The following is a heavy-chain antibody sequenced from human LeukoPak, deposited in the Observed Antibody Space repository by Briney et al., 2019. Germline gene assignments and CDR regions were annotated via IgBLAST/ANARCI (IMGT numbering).Heavy chain of an antibody. D-gene: IGHD3-22*01. CDR1: GFTFSDYY. CDR3: ASDSSGYFGP. J-gene: IGHJ5*02. CDR2: ISNTGSAK. Sequence: GGSLRLSCAASGFTFSDYYMNWLRQAPGRGLEWVSYISNTGSAKYYADPVKGRFTISRDNAKNSVYLEMNSLRAEDTAVYYCASDSSGYFGPWGQGTLVTVSS. V-gene: IGHV3-11*01.